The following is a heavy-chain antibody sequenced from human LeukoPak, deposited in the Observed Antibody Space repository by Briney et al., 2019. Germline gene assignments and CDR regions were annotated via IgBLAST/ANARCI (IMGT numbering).Heavy chain of an antibody. CDR2: IISDGSSA. Sequence: GGSLRLSCAASGFTFGDYWMHWVRQAPGRGLVWVSRIISDGSSASYADSVKGRFTMSRDNAKNTLHLQMNSLRVEDTAVYYCVRDSNYHPDCWGQGTLVTVSS. CDR1: GFTFGDYW. CDR3: VRDSNYHPDC. J-gene: IGHJ4*02. V-gene: IGHV3-74*01. D-gene: IGHD4-11*01.